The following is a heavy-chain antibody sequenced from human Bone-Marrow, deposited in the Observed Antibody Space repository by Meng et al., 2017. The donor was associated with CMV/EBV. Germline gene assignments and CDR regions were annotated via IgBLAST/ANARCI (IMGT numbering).Heavy chain of an antibody. CDR3: ARVTVGATSWFDP. V-gene: IGHV1-8*03. Sequence: ASVKVSCKASGYTFTSYDINWVRQATGQGLEWMGWMNPNSGNTGYAQKFQGRVTITRNTSISTAYIELSSLRSEDTAVYYCARVTVGATSWFDPWGQGTLVTVSS. CDR2: MNPNSGNT. CDR1: GYTFTSYD. J-gene: IGHJ5*02. D-gene: IGHD1-26*01.